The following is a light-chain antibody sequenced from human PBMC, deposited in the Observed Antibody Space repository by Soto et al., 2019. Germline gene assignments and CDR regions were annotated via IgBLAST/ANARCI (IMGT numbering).Light chain of an antibody. Sequence: QSALTQPASVSGSPGQSITISCTGTSTDVGDSNHVSWYQQHPGKAPKFMIYEVSKRPSGVPDRFSGSKSGNTASLTVSGLQAEDEADYYCTSYAGSNNVVFGGGTKLTVL. J-gene: IGLJ2*01. CDR3: TSYAGSNNVV. V-gene: IGLV2-8*01. CDR1: STDVGDSNH. CDR2: EVS.